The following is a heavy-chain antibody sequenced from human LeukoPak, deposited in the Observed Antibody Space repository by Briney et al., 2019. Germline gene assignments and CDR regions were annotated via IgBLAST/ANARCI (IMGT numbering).Heavy chain of an antibody. Sequence: PGGSLRLSCAASGFTFSSYGMHWVRQAPGKGLEWVANIKQDGSEIYYLDSVKGRFTISRDNAKNSVYLQMNSLRAADTAMYYCARDLYNSDSPPDYWGQGTLVTVSS. D-gene: IGHD6-25*01. CDR2: IKQDGSEI. CDR3: ARDLYNSDSPPDY. CDR1: GFTFSSYG. V-gene: IGHV3-7*01. J-gene: IGHJ4*02.